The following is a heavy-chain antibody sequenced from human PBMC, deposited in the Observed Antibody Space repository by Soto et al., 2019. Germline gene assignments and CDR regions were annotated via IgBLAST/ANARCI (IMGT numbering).Heavy chain of an antibody. Sequence: QVHLLQSGAEVKKPGSSLKVSCKVSGGAFTNYTINWVRHAPGQGLEWLGGIIPLHNTANYSLKFLGRGRLTADMSSTTVSMQLSGLTDEDTATYYCAIWSNWNRLSCHGMAVWGQGTTVTVSS. V-gene: IGHV1-69*06. D-gene: IGHD1-20*01. J-gene: IGHJ6*02. CDR1: GGAFTNYT. CDR2: IIPLHNTA. CDR3: AIWSNWNRLSCHGMAV.